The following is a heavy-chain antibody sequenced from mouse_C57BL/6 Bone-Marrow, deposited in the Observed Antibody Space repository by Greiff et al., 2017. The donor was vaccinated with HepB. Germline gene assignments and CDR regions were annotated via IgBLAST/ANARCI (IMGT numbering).Heavy chain of an antibody. CDR3: ARHGIPMDY. Sequence: EVKLMESGGDLVKPGGSLKLSCAASGFTFSSYGMSWVRQTTDKRLEWVATISSGGSYTYYPDSVKGRFTISRDNAKNTLYLQMSRLKSEDTAMYYCARHGIPMDYWGQGTSVTVSS. V-gene: IGHV5-6*01. J-gene: IGHJ4*01. CDR1: GFTFSSYG. CDR2: ISSGGSYT.